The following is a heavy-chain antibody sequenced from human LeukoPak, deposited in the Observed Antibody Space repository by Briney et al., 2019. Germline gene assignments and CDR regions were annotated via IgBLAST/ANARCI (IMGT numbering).Heavy chain of an antibody. CDR1: GYTFTNYG. D-gene: IGHD5-12*01. CDR2: ISGHQGNT. V-gene: IGHV1-18*01. J-gene: IGHJ4*02. Sequence: ASVKVSCKASGYTFTNYGITWVRQAPGQGLEWMGWISGHQGNTKYAQNFQGRVTMTIDTSTSTAYMDLRSLRSDDTAIYFRARSDLATITAGPFEYWGQGTLVAVSS. CDR3: ARSDLATITAGPFEY.